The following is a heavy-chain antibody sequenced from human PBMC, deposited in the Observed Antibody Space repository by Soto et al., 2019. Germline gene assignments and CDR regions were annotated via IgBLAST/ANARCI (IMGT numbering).Heavy chain of an antibody. Sequence: GGSLRLSCVVSGFTFSDFGMHWVRQSPGEGLAWVASISKGGLDTYYAESVKGRFTISRDDSKSTVFLQMNTLKVEDTAAYFCASPREGQWLVFDHWGQRTLVTVSS. D-gene: IGHD6-19*01. V-gene: IGHV3-30-3*01. CDR1: GFTFSDFG. J-gene: IGHJ4*02. CDR2: ISKGGLDT. CDR3: ASPREGQWLVFDH.